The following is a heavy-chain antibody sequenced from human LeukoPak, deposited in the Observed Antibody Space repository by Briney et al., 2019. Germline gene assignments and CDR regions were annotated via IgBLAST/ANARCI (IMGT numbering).Heavy chain of an antibody. CDR1: GLTASTNY. CDR3: ARGGSILTGRPDAFDI. J-gene: IGHJ3*02. D-gene: IGHD3-9*01. V-gene: IGHV3-53*05. Sequence: RGSLRLSCAASGLTASTNYMRWIRQAPGKGLEWVSLIYAGGGTAYADSVKGRFTISRDNSKNTLYLQMNSLRAEDTAVYYCARGGSILTGRPDAFDIWGQGTMVTVSS. CDR2: IYAGGGT.